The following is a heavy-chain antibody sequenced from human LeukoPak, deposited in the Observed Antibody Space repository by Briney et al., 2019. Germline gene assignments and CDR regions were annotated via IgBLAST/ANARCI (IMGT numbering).Heavy chain of an antibody. J-gene: IGHJ4*02. CDR3: GRGHWGLDY. D-gene: IGHD7-27*01. CDR1: GFTFSDSY. CDR2: ISNGGSTI. V-gene: IGHV3-11*04. Sequence: GGSLRLSCAASGFTFSDSYMTWIRQAPGKGLEWVSYISNGGSTIYYADSVKGRFSIPRDNAESSLYLQMNSLRVEDTAVYYCGRGHWGLDYWGQGTLVTVSS.